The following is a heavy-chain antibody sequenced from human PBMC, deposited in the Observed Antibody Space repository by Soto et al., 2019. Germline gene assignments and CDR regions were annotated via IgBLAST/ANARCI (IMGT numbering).Heavy chain of an antibody. CDR3: ARPPLILWFGDSSLNYMDV. CDR2: INAGNGNT. CDR1: GYTFTSYA. Sequence: QVQLVQSGAEVKKPGASVKVSCKASGYTFTSYAMHWVRQAPGQRLEWMGWINAGNGNTKYSQKFQGRVTITRDTSASTAYMELSSLRYEDTAVYYCARPPLILWFGDSSLNYMDVWGKGTTVTVSS. J-gene: IGHJ6*03. V-gene: IGHV1-3*01. D-gene: IGHD3-10*01.